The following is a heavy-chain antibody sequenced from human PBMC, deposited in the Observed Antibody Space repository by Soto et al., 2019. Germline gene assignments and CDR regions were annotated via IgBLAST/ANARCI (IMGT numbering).Heavy chain of an antibody. CDR2: ISWNSVTI. CDR3: AKDRKGGAYYYYGMDV. J-gene: IGHJ6*02. CDR1: GFTFDDYV. V-gene: IGHV3-9*01. D-gene: IGHD1-26*01. Sequence: EVQLVESGGGLVQPGRSLRLSCAASGFTFDDYVMHWVRQAPGKGLEWVSGISWNSVTINYADSVKGRFTISRDNAQNSLYLQINSLKAEDTALYYCAKDRKGGAYYYYGMDVWGQGTTVTVSS.